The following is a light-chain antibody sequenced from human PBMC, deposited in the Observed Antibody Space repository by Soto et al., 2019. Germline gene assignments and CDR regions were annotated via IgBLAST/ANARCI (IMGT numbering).Light chain of an antibody. J-gene: IGKJ2*01. Sequence: DIQMTQSPSTLSVSVGDRVSITCRASQNVGSWLAWYQQKPGKAPKLLIYDASNLDTGVPSRFSGGGYETEFTLTISSLQPDDFATYYCQQYTSYWYTFGQGTKLEIK. CDR2: DAS. CDR3: QQYTSYWYT. CDR1: QNVGSW. V-gene: IGKV1-5*01.